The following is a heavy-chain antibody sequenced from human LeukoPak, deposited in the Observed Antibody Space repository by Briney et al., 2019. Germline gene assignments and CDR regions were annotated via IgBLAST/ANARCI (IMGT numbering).Heavy chain of an antibody. Sequence: SVTVSCTASGGTFSSYAISWVRQAPGQGLEWMGGIIPIFGTANYAQKFQGRVTITADESTSTAYMELSSLRSEDTAVYYCARALAYCGGDCYGPLDYWGQGTLVTVSS. CDR3: ARALAYCGGDCYGPLDY. J-gene: IGHJ4*02. D-gene: IGHD2-21*02. V-gene: IGHV1-69*13. CDR1: GGTFSSYA. CDR2: IIPIFGTA.